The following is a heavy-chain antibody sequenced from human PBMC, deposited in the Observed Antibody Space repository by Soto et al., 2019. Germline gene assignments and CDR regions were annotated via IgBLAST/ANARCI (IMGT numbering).Heavy chain of an antibody. D-gene: IGHD3-22*01. CDR2: ISHRSATT. J-gene: IGHJ4*02. CDR1: GFTFSIYA. CDR3: ARQIVEVIPYFDH. V-gene: IGHV3-23*01. Sequence: PGGSLTLSCAASGFTFSIYAMSWVRQAPGKGLEWVSTISHRSATTYYADSVKGRFTVSRDNSKNTLYLQMNSLRAEDTAVYYCARQIVEVIPYFDHWGQGSLVTVSS.